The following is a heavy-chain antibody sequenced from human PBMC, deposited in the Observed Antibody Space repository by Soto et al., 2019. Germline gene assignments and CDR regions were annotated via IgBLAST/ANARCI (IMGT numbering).Heavy chain of an antibody. CDR2: ISSNGGST. V-gene: IGHV3-64*02. CDR1: GFTFSSNA. Sequence: VQLVESGEGLVQPGGSLRLSCAASGFTFSSNAMHWVRQAPGKGLEYVSAISSNGGSTYYADSVKGRFTISRDNSKNTLYLQMGSLRAEDMAVYYCARGSSHLDYWGQGTLVTVSS. CDR3: ARGSSHLDY. D-gene: IGHD1-26*01. J-gene: IGHJ4*02.